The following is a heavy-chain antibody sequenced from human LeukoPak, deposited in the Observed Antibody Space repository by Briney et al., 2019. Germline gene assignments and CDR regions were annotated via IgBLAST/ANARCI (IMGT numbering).Heavy chain of an antibody. J-gene: IGHJ5*02. CDR3: ARWTYYYDSSGYYRGNWFDP. CDR1: GGSFSGYY. D-gene: IGHD3-22*01. Sequence: SETLSLTCAVYGGSFSGYYWSWIRQPPGEGLEWIGEINHSGSTNYNPSLKSRVTISVDTSKNQFSLKLSSVTAADTAVYYCARWTYYYDSSGYYRGNWFDPWGQGTLVTVSS. CDR2: INHSGST. V-gene: IGHV4-34*01.